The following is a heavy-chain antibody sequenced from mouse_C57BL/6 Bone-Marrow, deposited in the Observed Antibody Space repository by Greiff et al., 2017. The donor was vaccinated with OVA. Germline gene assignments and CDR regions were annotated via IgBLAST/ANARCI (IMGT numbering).Heavy chain of an antibody. Sequence: QVQLQQPGAELVKPGASVKLSCKASCYTFTSYWMQWVKQRPGQGLEWIGEIDPSDSYTNYNQKFKGKATLTVDASSSTAYMQLGSLTSEDSAVYYCARRSMDYWCRGTAVTVSS. CDR1: CYTFTSYW. CDR3: ARRSMDY. V-gene: IGHV1-50*01. J-gene: IGHJ4*01. CDR2: IDPSDSYT.